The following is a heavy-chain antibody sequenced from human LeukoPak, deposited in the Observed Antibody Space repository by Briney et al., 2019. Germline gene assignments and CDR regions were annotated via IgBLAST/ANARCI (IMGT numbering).Heavy chain of an antibody. CDR1: GCTFTGYY. CDR3: ARDIVMVTYWFDP. V-gene: IGHV1-2*02. CDR2: INPNSGGT. Sequence: ASVKVSCKASGCTFTGYYMHWVRQAPGQGLEWMGWINPNSGGTNYAQKFQGRVTMTRDTSISTAYRELSRLRSDDTAVYYCARDIVMVTYWFDPWGQGTLVTVSS. D-gene: IGHD5-18*01. J-gene: IGHJ5*02.